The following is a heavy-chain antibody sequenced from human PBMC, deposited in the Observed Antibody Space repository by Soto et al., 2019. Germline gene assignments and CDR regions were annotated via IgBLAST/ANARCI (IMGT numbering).Heavy chain of an antibody. D-gene: IGHD3-22*01. J-gene: IGHJ4*02. CDR3: ARPGGYYQSLYT. CDR1: GGSISRSSYY. CDR2: IYYSGST. V-gene: IGHV4-39*01. Sequence: SETLSLTCTVSGGSISRSSYYWGGIRQPPGKGLEWIGSIYYSGSTYYNPSLKSRVTISVDTSKNQFSLKLSSVTAADTAFYYCARPGGYYQSLYTRGQGTLVTVS.